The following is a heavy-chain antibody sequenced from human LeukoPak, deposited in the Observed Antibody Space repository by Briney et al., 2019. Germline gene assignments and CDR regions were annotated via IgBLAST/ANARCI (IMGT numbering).Heavy chain of an antibody. J-gene: IGHJ5*02. CDR1: GFTFTNYA. Sequence: GGSLRLSCAASGFTFTNYAMNWVRQAPGKGLEWVSYITSSSGTIFYADSVKGRFTISRDNAKNSLYLQMNSLRAEDTAVYYCARDLISKVNWFDPWGQGTLVTVSS. CDR3: ARDLISKVNWFDP. CDR2: ITSSSGTI. V-gene: IGHV3-48*04.